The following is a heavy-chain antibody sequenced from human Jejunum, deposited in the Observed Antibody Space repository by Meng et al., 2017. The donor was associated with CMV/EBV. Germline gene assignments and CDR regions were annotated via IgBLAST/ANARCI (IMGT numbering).Heavy chain of an antibody. CDR2: INHRGST. Sequence: LPYAVYVGSFISYYWSWLRQPPEKGLEWIGEINHRGSTNYNPSLKSRATVSIGTSKNQFSLKLNSVTAADTAVYYCARRIDIIYYFDYWGQGTLVTVSS. J-gene: IGHJ4*02. CDR1: VGSFISYY. V-gene: IGHV4-34*01. CDR3: ARRIDIIYYFDY. D-gene: IGHD2-15*01.